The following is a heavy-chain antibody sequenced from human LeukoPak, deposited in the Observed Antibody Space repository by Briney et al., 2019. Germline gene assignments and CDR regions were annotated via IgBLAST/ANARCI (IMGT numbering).Heavy chain of an antibody. CDR3: ARDSAPYCGGDCYSNWFDP. D-gene: IGHD2-21*02. V-gene: IGHV1-3*01. J-gene: IGHJ5*02. Sequence: ASVNVSCKASGYTFTSYAMHWVRQAPGQRLEWMGWINAGNGNTKYSQKFQGRVTITRDTSASTAYMELSSLRSEDTAVYYCARDSAPYCGGDCYSNWFDPWGQGTLVTVSS. CDR2: INAGNGNT. CDR1: GYTFTSYA.